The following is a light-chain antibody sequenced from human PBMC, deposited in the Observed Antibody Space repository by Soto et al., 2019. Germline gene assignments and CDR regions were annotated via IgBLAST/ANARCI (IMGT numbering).Light chain of an antibody. CDR3: LQYNSYPWT. Sequence: DIQMTQSPSSLSAGVGDRVTITCQAGQDISKYLNWYQQKSGRAPKLLISAASSLQSGVPSRFSGSGSGTEFTLTISSLQPDDFATYYCLQYNSYPWTFGQGTKVDIK. CDR1: QDISKY. V-gene: IGKV1-17*01. CDR2: AAS. J-gene: IGKJ1*01.